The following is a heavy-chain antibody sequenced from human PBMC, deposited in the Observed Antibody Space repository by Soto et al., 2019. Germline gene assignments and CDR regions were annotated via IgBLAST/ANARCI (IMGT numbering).Heavy chain of an antibody. CDR1: GGSISSSSYY. CDR2: IYYSGST. J-gene: IGHJ5*02. CDR3: ATQEVGGSYVYTFDP. D-gene: IGHD1-26*01. Sequence: QLQLQESGPGLVKPSETLSLTCTVSGGSISSSSYYWGWIRQPPGKGLEWIGSIYYSGSTYYNPSLTSRVTISVDTSKTHCSLKLSSVTAADTAVYYCATQEVGGSYVYTFDPWGQGTLVTVSS. V-gene: IGHV4-39*02.